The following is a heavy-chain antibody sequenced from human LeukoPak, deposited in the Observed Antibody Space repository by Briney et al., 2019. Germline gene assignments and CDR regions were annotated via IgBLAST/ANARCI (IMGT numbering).Heavy chain of an antibody. Sequence: SSETLSLTCTVSGGSISGSSYYWGWIRQPPGKGLEWIGSIYYSGSTYYNPSLKSRVTISVDTSKNQFSLKLSSVTAADTAVYYCARHRAIAAAGTVWFDPWGQGTLVTVSS. CDR2: IYYSGST. CDR1: GGSISGSSYY. J-gene: IGHJ5*02. V-gene: IGHV4-39*01. CDR3: ARHRAIAAAGTVWFDP. D-gene: IGHD6-13*01.